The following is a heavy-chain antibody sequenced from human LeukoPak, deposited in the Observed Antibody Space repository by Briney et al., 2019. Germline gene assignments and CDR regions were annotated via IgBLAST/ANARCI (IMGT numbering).Heavy chain of an antibody. V-gene: IGHV1-2*02. J-gene: IGHJ6*02. D-gene: IGHD6-13*01. Sequence: ASVKVSCKASGYTFTGYYMHWVRQAPGQGLEWMGWINPNSGGTNYAQKFQGRVTMTRDTSISTAYMELSRLRSDDTAMYYCARGQYSSSQTPYYYYYGMDVWGQGTTVTVSS. CDR2: INPNSGGT. CDR1: GYTFTGYY. CDR3: ARGQYSSSQTPYYYYYGMDV.